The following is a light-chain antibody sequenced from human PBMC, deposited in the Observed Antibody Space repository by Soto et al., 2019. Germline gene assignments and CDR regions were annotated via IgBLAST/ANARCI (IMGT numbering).Light chain of an antibody. V-gene: IGKV3D-20*02. CDR3: QQRRSWPPT. CDR2: GAA. J-gene: IGKJ4*01. CDR1: QGVSSSH. Sequence: EIVLTQSPGTLSLSPGERATLSCRASQGVSSSHLAWYQQKPGQAPRLLIYGAANRATGIPDRFSGSGSGTDFTLTITNPEPEDFAVYYCQQRRSWPPTFGGGTKVDIK.